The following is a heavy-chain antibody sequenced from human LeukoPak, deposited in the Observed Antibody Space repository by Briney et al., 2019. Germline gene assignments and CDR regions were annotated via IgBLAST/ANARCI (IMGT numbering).Heavy chain of an antibody. V-gene: IGHV4-34*01. Sequence: SETLSLTCAVYGGSFSGYYWSWIRQPPGKGLEWIGEINHSGSTNYNPSLKSRVTISVDTSKNQFSLKLSSVTAADTAVYYSARHRYCSGGSCYLEFDYWGQGTLVTVSS. CDR1: GGSFSGYY. CDR3: ARHRYCSGGSCYLEFDY. D-gene: IGHD2-15*01. J-gene: IGHJ4*02. CDR2: INHSGST.